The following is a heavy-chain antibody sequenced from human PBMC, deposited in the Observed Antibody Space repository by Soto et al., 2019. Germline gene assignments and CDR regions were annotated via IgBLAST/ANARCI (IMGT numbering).Heavy chain of an antibody. CDR1: GGSISSGGYS. CDR3: ARVTAALFDY. D-gene: IGHD2-2*01. V-gene: IGHV4-31*03. J-gene: IGHJ4*02. CDR2: IYYSGST. Sequence: PSETLSLTCTVSGGSISSGGYSWSWIRQHPRKGLEWIGYIYYSGSTYYNPSLKSRVTISVDTSKNQFSLKLSSVTAADTAVYYCARVTAALFDYWGLGTLVTVSS.